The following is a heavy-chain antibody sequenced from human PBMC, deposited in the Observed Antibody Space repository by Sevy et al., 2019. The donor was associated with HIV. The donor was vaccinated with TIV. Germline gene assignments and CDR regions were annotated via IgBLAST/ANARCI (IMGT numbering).Heavy chain of an antibody. Sequence: GGSLRLSCEASGFTFNKYAMSWVRQAPGKGLEWVSSLSGSGSSTYYADSVRVRFTISRDNSRNTLYLEVDSLRVEDTGVYYCARHVDSRMVRTLYGMDVWGQGTTVTVSS. CDR3: ARHVDSRMVRTLYGMDV. J-gene: IGHJ6*02. D-gene: IGHD5-18*01. CDR1: GFTFNKYA. CDR2: LSGSGSST. V-gene: IGHV3-23*01.